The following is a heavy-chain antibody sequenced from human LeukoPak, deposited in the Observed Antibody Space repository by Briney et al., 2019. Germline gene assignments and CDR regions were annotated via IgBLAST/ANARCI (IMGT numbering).Heavy chain of an antibody. CDR3: AREMVSDYYGSGSYYDHDAFDI. J-gene: IGHJ3*02. CDR2: IYYSGST. V-gene: IGHV4-39*07. D-gene: IGHD3-10*01. CDR1: GGSISSSSYY. Sequence: PSETQSLTCTVSGGSISSSSYYWGWIRQPPGKGLEWIGNIYYSGSTYYNPSLKSRATISVDTSKNQFSLKLSSVTAADTAVYYCAREMVSDYYGSGSYYDHDAFDIWGQGTMVTVSS.